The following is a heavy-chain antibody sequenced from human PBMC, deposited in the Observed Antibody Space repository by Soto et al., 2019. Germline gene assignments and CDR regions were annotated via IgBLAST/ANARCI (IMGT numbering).Heavy chain of an antibody. CDR2: IIPIFGTA. J-gene: IGHJ4*02. D-gene: IGHD3-10*01. Sequence: GASVKVSCKASGGTFSSYAISWVRQAPGQGLEWMGGIIPIFGTANYAQKFQGRVTITADESTSTAYMELSSLRSEDTAVYYCASSMVRGVIGDYWGQGTLVTVSS. V-gene: IGHV1-69*13. CDR1: GGTFSSYA. CDR3: ASSMVRGVIGDY.